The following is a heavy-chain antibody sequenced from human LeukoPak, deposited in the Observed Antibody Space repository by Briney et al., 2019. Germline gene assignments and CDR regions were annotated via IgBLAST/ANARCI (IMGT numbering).Heavy chain of an antibody. V-gene: IGHV4-31*03. CDR3: AREVRSSGYSLDY. J-gene: IGHJ4*02. CDR2: IYYSGNT. Sequence: PSETLSLTCTVSGGSISSSSYYWGWIRQHPGKGLEWIGYIYYSGNTYYNPSLKSRVIISVDTSKNQFSLNLSSVTAADTAVYYCAREVRSSGYSLDYWGQGTLVTVSS. CDR1: GGSISSSSYY. D-gene: IGHD3-22*01.